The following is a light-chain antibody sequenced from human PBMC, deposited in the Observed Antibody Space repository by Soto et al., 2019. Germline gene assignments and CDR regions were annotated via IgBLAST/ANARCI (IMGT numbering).Light chain of an antibody. V-gene: IGKV2-28*01. CDR1: QSLLQSHGHNY. CDR2: SGS. J-gene: IGKJ4*01. CDR3: MQALQTPLT. Sequence: EIVMNQSPLSLPFTSGEPASISCRSSQSLLQSHGHNYLVWYLQKPGQSPQILLYSGSSRASGVPDRFSGSGSGTDFPLEISRVEAEDVGVYYCMQALQTPLTFGGGTKVEIK.